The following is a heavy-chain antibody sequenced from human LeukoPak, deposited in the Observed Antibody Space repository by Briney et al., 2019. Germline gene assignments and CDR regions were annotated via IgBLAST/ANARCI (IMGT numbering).Heavy chain of an antibody. Sequence: ASVKVSCKASGGTFSSYAISWVRQAPGQGLEWMGRIIPILGIANYAQKFQGRVTITADKSTSTAYMELSSLRSEDTAVYYCDYDSSGYYTDYWGQGTLVTVSS. CDR2: IIPILGIA. CDR3: DYDSSGYYTDY. CDR1: GGTFSSYA. J-gene: IGHJ4*02. D-gene: IGHD3-22*01. V-gene: IGHV1-69*04.